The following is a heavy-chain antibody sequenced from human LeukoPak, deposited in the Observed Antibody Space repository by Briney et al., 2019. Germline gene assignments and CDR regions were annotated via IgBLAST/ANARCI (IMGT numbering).Heavy chain of an antibody. CDR2: IYCSGST. Sequence: PSETLSLTCTVSGGSISSSSYYWGWIRQPPGKGLEWIGSIYCSGSTYYNPSLKSRVTISVDTSKNQFSLKLSSVTAADTAVYYCAGGPTVTTIPDYYYYYMDVWGKGTTVTISS. V-gene: IGHV4-39*07. CDR3: AGGPTVTTIPDYYYYYMDV. J-gene: IGHJ6*03. D-gene: IGHD4-17*01. CDR1: GGSISSSSYY.